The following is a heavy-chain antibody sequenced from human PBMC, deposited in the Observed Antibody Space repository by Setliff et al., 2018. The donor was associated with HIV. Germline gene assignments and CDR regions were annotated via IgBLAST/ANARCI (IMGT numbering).Heavy chain of an antibody. J-gene: IGHJ4*02. Sequence: SVKVSCKTSGVTFNTYAFSWVRQAPGQGLEWMGDIFAFLNIPNYAQKFQGRVTITADKPTSTAYMELKGLRSEDTAIYYCATAQGIATANFDYWGQGTLVTVSS. V-gene: IGHV1-69*10. CDR3: ATAQGIATANFDY. D-gene: IGHD6-13*01. CDR2: IFAFLNIP. CDR1: GVTFNTYA.